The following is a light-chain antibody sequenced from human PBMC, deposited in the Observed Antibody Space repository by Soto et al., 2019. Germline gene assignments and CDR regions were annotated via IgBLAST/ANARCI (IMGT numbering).Light chain of an antibody. Sequence: EIVLTQSPGTLSLSPGESATLSCRASQSLTSNYLTWYQQKPGQAPRLLIYAASYRATGISDRFSGSGSGTEFTLTISSLQSEDSAVYYCHQYNSWPRGTFGPGTKVEIK. CDR3: HQYNSWPRGT. CDR2: AAS. CDR1: QSLTSNY. V-gene: IGKV3-20*01. J-gene: IGKJ3*01.